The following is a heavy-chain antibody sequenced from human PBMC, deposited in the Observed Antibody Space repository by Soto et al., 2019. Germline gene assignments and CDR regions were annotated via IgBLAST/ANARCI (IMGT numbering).Heavy chain of an antibody. CDR2: INPSGGST. Sequence: EASVKVSCKASGYTFTSYYMHWVRQAPGQGLEWMGIINPSGGSTSYAQKFQGRVTMTRDTSTSTAYMELSSLRSEDTAVYYCASDSGSYCFDYWGQGTLVTVSS. V-gene: IGHV1-46*01. CDR1: GYTFTSYY. D-gene: IGHD1-26*01. CDR3: ASDSGSYCFDY. J-gene: IGHJ4*02.